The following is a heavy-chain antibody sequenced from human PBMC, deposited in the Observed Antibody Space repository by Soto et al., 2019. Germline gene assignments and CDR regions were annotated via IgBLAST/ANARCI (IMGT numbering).Heavy chain of an antibody. D-gene: IGHD6-13*01. J-gene: IGHJ6*02. CDR1: GYTFTSYV. CDR3: ARDRTVTSSWYGYYYYGMDV. CDR2: INAGNGNT. V-gene: IGHV1-3*01. Sequence: SVKVSCKTSGYTFTSYVMHWVRQAPGQRLEWMGWINAGNGNTKYSQKFQGRVTITRDTSASTAYMELSSLRSEDTAVYYCARDRTVTSSWYGYYYYGMDVWGQGTTVTVSS.